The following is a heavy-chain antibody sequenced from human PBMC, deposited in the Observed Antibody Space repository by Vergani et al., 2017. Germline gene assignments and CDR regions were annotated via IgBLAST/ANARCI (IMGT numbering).Heavy chain of an antibody. D-gene: IGHD5-24*01. CDR1: GYTFTSYG. J-gene: IGHJ6*02. CDR2: INPNSGGT. Sequence: QVQLVQSGAEVKKPGASVKVSCKASGYTFTSYGISWVRQAPGQGLEWMGWINPNSGGTNYAQKFQGRVTMTRDTSISTAYMELSRLRSDDTAVYYCARDPGEMATANYYYYYGMDVWGQGTTVTVSS. CDR3: ARDPGEMATANYYYYYGMDV. V-gene: IGHV1-2*02.